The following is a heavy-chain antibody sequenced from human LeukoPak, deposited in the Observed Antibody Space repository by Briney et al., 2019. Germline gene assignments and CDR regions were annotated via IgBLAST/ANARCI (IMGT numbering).Heavy chain of an antibody. Sequence: QPGGSLRLSCAASGFTFSTYWMHWVRQAPGKGLVWVSRINSDGSSTSYADSVKGRFTISRDNAKNTLYLQMNSLRAEDTAVYYCARERYCSGGGCYRGYAFHIWGQGTMVTVSS. CDR1: GFTFSTYW. CDR2: INSDGSST. V-gene: IGHV3-74*01. J-gene: IGHJ3*02. D-gene: IGHD2-15*01. CDR3: ARERYCSGGGCYRGYAFHI.